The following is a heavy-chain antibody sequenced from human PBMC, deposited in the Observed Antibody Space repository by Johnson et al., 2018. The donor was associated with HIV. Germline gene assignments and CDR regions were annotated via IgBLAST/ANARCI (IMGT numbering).Heavy chain of an antibody. CDR2: ISGSGGRT. Sequence: VQLVESGGGVVQPGRSLRLSCAASGFTFSSYAMHWVRQAPGQGLEWVSAISGSGGRTYYAASVKGRFTISRDNSKNTLYLQMNSLRAEDTALYYCARERGSGSYYSAFDIWGQGTMVTVSS. CDR1: GFTFSSYA. V-gene: IGHV3-23*04. J-gene: IGHJ3*02. CDR3: ARERGSGSYYSAFDI. D-gene: IGHD1-26*01.